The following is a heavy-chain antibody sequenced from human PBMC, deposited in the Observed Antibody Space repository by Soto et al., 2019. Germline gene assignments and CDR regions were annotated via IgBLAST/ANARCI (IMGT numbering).Heavy chain of an antibody. J-gene: IGHJ6*03. D-gene: IGHD6-6*01. CDR2: ISAYNGNT. CDR1: GYTFTSYG. Sequence: ASVKVSCKASGYTFTSYGISWVRQAPGQGLEWMGWISAYNGNTNYAQKLQGRATMTTDTSTSTAYMELRSLRSDDTAVYYCARAGSSSLFYYYYYMDVWGKGTTVTVSS. CDR3: ARAGSSSLFYYYYYMDV. V-gene: IGHV1-18*01.